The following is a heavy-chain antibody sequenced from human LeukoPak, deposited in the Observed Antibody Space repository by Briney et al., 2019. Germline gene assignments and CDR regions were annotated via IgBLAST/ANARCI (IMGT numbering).Heavy chain of an antibody. V-gene: IGHV3-23*01. J-gene: IGHJ4*02. CDR3: AKDEAVRLTMIVPFSY. D-gene: IGHD3-22*01. Sequence: GGSLRLSCAASGFSVSNTYMSWVRQAPGKGLEWVSAISGSGGSTYYADSVKGRFTISRDNSKNTLYLQMNSLRAEDTALYYCAKDEAVRLTMIVPFSYWGQGTLVIVSS. CDR2: ISGSGGST. CDR1: GFSVSNTY.